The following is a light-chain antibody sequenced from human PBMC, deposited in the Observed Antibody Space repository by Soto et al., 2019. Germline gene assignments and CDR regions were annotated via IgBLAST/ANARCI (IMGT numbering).Light chain of an antibody. J-gene: IGLJ1*01. Sequence: SVLTPPPSVSGAPGQRVTISCTGSSSNIGAGYDVHWYQQLPGTAPKLLIYVNSNRPSGVPDRFSGSKSGTSASLAITGLQPEDEADYYCQSFDNSLSGPYVFGTGTKVTVL. V-gene: IGLV1-40*01. CDR1: SSNIGAGYD. CDR3: QSFDNSLSGPYV. CDR2: VNS.